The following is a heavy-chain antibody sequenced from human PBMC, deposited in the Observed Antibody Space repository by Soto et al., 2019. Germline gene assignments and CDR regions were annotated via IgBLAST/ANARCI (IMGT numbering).Heavy chain of an antibody. V-gene: IGHV4-30-4*01. Sequence: SETLSLTCTVSGGSISSGDYSWSWIRQPPGKGLEWIGYIYSSGSTYYNPSLKSRVTISVDTSKNQFSLKLSSVTAADTAVYYCARDNMLVILYGGMDVWGQGKAVTVS. CDR3: ARDNMLVILYGGMDV. CDR1: GGSISSGDYS. D-gene: IGHD3-3*02. J-gene: IGHJ6*02. CDR2: IYSSGST.